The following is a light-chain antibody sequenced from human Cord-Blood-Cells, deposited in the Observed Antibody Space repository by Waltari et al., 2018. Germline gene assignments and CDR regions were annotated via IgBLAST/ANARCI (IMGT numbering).Light chain of an antibody. CDR3: QQYNSYSS. Sequence: DIQMTQSPSTLSASVGDRVTITCRASQSISSWLAWYQQKPGKAPKLLIYKASSLESGVPSSFGGRGSGTEFTLTISSLQPDDFATYYCQQYNSYSSFGQVTKLEIK. V-gene: IGKV1-5*03. CDR1: QSISSW. CDR2: KAS. J-gene: IGKJ2*03.